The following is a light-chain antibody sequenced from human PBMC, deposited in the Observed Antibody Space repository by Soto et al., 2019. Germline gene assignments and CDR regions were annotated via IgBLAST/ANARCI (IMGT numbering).Light chain of an antibody. CDR1: SSEIGGYNY. CDR3: SSYAGSSYV. J-gene: IGLJ1*01. V-gene: IGLV2-8*01. Sequence: QSVLTQPPSASGSPGQSVTISFTGTSSEIGGYNYVSWYQQHPGKAPKLMIYEVSKRPSGVPDRFSGSKSGNTASLIVSGLQAEDEADYYCSSYAGSSYVFGTGTKVTVL. CDR2: EVS.